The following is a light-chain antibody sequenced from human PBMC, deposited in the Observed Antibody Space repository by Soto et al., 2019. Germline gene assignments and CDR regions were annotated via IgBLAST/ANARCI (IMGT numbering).Light chain of an antibody. CDR2: EVS. V-gene: IGLV2-14*01. J-gene: IGLJ1*01. Sequence: QSALSQPASVSGSPGQSITISCTATSSDVGGFNYVSWVQQHPGKAPKLMIYEVSNRPSGVSNRFSGSKSGNTASLTISGLQAEDVFDYSCSSYTSMSTDVCGPGTKVTVL. CDR3: SSYTSMSTDV. CDR1: SSDVGGFNY.